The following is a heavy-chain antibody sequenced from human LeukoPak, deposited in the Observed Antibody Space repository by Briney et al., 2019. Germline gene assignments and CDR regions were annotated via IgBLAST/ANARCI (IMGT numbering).Heavy chain of an antibody. CDR3: ARAPRRPAPFDY. CDR2: INHSGST. J-gene: IGHJ4*02. Sequence: SETLSLTCAVYGGSFSGYYWSWIRQPPGKGLEWIGEINHSGSTNYNPSLKGRVTISVDTSKNQFSLKLSSVTAADTAVYYCARAPRRPAPFDYWGQGTLVTVSS. V-gene: IGHV4-34*01. CDR1: GGSFSGYY.